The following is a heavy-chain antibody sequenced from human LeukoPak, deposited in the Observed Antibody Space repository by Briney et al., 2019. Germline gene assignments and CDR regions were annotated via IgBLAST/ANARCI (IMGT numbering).Heavy chain of an antibody. CDR2: ISSSSSTI. CDR1: GFTFSSYS. J-gene: IGHJ4*02. D-gene: IGHD5-24*01. V-gene: IGHV3-48*02. Sequence: GGSLRLSCAASGFTFSSYSMNWVRQAPGKGLEWVSYISSSSSTIYYADSVKGRFTISRDNAKNSLYLQRNSLRDEDTAVYYCARGGYNYWGQGTLVTVSS. CDR3: ARGGYNY.